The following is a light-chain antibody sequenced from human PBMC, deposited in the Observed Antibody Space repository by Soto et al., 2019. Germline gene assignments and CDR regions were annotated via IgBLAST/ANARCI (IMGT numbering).Light chain of an antibody. J-gene: IGKJ5*01. CDR3: QQDYSFPIT. Sequence: DIQMTQSPSSLSASVGDRVTITCRASQSISSYLNWYQQKPGKAPKLLIYAASTLQSGVPSRFSGSGSRTQLNLQTNSLQPEDFATYYCQQDYSFPITFGQGTRLEIK. CDR1: QSISSY. V-gene: IGKV1-39*01. CDR2: AAS.